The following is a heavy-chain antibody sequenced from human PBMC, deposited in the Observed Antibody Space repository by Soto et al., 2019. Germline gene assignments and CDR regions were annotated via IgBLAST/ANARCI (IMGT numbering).Heavy chain of an antibody. CDR2: ISHSGRT. CDR3: SYGTSLDY. V-gene: IGHV4-61*01. J-gene: IGHJ4*02. Sequence: QVQLQESGPGLVKPSETLSLICTVSGASLRSGSYYWSWIRPPRGKGLEWIGYISHSGRTNYDPSLKSRPTMSVDTSQNQFSLQLNSVTAADTAVYYWSYGTSLDYWGQGTLVTFAS. D-gene: IGHD2-8*01. CDR1: GASLRSGSYY.